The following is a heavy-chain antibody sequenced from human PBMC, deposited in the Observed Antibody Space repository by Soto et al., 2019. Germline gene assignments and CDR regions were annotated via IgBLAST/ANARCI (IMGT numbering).Heavy chain of an antibody. CDR2: INHSGST. V-gene: IGHV4-34*01. D-gene: IGHD6-6*01. CDR3: ASVEYSSSYDY. Sequence: SETLSLTCAVYGGSFSGYYWSWIRQPPGKGLEWIGEINHSGSTNYNPSLKSRVTISVDTSKNQFSLKLSSVTAADTAVYYCASVEYSSSYDYWGQGTLVTVSS. J-gene: IGHJ4*02. CDR1: GGSFSGYY.